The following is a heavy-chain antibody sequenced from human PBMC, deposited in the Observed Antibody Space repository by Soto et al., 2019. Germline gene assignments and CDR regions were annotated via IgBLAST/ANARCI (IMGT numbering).Heavy chain of an antibody. D-gene: IGHD3-10*01. CDR3: ARDPYYYGSGSYLGDYYYYHGMDV. CDR2: ISYDGSNK. J-gene: IGHJ6*02. CDR1: GFTFSSYA. V-gene: IGHV3-30-3*01. Sequence: PGGSLRLSCAASGFTFSSYAMHWVRQAPGKGLEWVAVISYDGSNKYYADSVKGRFTISRDNSKNTLYLQMNSLRAEDTAVYYCARDPYYYGSGSYLGDYYYYHGMDVWGQGTTVTDSS.